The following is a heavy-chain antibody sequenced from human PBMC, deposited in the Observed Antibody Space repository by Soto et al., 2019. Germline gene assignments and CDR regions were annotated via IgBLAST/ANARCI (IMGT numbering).Heavy chain of an antibody. CDR3: ARDRQGVVITYPDY. J-gene: IGHJ4*02. Sequence: GASVKVSCKASGYTFTSYAMHWVRQAPGQRLEWMGWINAGNGNTKYSQKFQGRVTITRDTSASTAYMELSSLRSEDTAVYYCARDRQGVVITYPDYWGQGTLVTVSS. CDR1: GYTFTSYA. CDR2: INAGNGNT. D-gene: IGHD3-22*01. V-gene: IGHV1-3*01.